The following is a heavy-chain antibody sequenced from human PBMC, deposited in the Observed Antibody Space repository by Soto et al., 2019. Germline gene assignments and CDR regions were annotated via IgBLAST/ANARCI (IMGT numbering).Heavy chain of an antibody. V-gene: IGHV4-59*01. CDR2: VYYSGTT. Sequence: KTSETLSLTCTVSNGSISTYYWSWVRQAPGKGLEWIGYVYYSGTTNYNPSLKSRVTISVDTSKNQFSLKLKSVTAADTAVYYCAKDYLWTGFDPWGQGIMVTVYS. D-gene: IGHD2-21*01. CDR3: AKDYLWTGFDP. CDR1: NGSISTYY. J-gene: IGHJ5*02.